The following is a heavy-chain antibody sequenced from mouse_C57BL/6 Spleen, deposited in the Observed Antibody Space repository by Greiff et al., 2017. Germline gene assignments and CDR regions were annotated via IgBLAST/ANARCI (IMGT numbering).Heavy chain of an antibody. Sequence: VQLQQSGAELVKPGASVKISCKASGYTFTDYYINWVKQRPGQGLEWIGKIGPGSGSTYYNEKFKGKATLTADKSSSTAYMQLSSLTSDDSAVYFCAGGNYLYYYAMDYWGQGTSVTVSS. V-gene: IGHV1-77*01. D-gene: IGHD2-1*01. J-gene: IGHJ4*01. CDR1: GYTFTDYY. CDR3: AGGNYLYYYAMDY. CDR2: IGPGSGST.